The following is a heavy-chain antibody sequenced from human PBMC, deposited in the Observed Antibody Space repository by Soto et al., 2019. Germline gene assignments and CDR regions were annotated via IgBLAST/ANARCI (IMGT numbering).Heavy chain of an antibody. CDR2: IDYSGNT. V-gene: IGHV4-59*12. CDR1: GGSMSGYY. Sequence: SATLSITCTVSGGSMSGYYWSWIRQPPGKGLEWIAYIDYSGNTRYNPSLKSRFTISRDNSKNTLYLQMNSLRAEDTAVYYCARDWWGTTGTTVFDYWGQGTLVTVSS. J-gene: IGHJ4*02. CDR3: ARDWWGTTGTTVFDY. D-gene: IGHD1-1*01.